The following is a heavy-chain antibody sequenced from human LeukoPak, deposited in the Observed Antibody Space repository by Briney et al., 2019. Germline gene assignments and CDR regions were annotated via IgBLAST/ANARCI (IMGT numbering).Heavy chain of an antibody. Sequence: GASVKVSCKASGYTFTSYGISWVRQAPGQGLERVGWISAYNGNTNYAQKLQGRVTMTTDTSTSTAYMELRSLRSDDTAVYYCARDAYGSGNDAFDIWGQGTMVTVSS. CDR1: GYTFTSYG. CDR3: ARDAYGSGNDAFDI. D-gene: IGHD3-10*01. J-gene: IGHJ3*02. CDR2: ISAYNGNT. V-gene: IGHV1-18*01.